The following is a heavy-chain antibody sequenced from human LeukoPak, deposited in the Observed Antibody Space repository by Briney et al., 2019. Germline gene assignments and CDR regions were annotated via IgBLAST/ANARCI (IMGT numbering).Heavy chain of an antibody. CDR3: ARVDYSKLRRDY. J-gene: IGHJ4*02. Sequence: PGRSLRLSCAASGFTFSSYGMHWVRQAPGKGLEWVAVIWYDGSNKYYADSVKGRFTISRDNSKNTLYLQMNSLRAEDTAVYYCARVDYSKLRRDYWGQGTLVTVSS. CDR1: GFTFSSYG. V-gene: IGHV3-33*01. D-gene: IGHD4-11*01. CDR2: IWYDGSNK.